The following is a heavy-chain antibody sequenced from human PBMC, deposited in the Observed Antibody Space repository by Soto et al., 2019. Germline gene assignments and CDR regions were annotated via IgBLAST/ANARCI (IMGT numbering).Heavy chain of an antibody. CDR2: IYPGDSDT. V-gene: IGHV5-51*01. Sequence: GESLKISCKGSGYTFTNYWIGWVRQMPGKGLEWMGIIYPGDSDTKYNPSFQGQVTISADKSITTTYLRGTSLKASDTAIYYCAASIFYYGMDVWGQGTTVTVSS. J-gene: IGHJ6*02. CDR3: AASIFYYGMDV. CDR1: GYTFTNYW.